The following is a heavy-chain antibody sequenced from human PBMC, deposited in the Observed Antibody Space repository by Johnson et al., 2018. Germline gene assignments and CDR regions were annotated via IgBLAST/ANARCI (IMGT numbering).Heavy chain of an antibody. V-gene: IGHV3-66*02. D-gene: IGHD3-16*01. J-gene: IGHJ6*03. Sequence: EVRLVESGGGLVQPGGSLRLSCAVSGFTVSSKYMSWVRQAPGKGLDWVSIIYSDDSTYYADSVKGRFTISRDNSKNTLYLQMNSLRAEDTAVYYCARPIGDNYYYYYYMDVWGKGTTVTVSS. CDR3: ARPIGDNYYYYYYMDV. CDR2: IYSDDST. CDR1: GFTVSSKY.